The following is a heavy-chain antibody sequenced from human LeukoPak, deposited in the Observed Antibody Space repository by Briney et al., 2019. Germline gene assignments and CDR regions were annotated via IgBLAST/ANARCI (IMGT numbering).Heavy chain of an antibody. J-gene: IGHJ4*02. CDR1: GFTFDDYA. V-gene: IGHV3-9*01. D-gene: IGHD6-13*01. CDR2: ISWNSGSI. CDR3: AKETYSSSWYGTQNYFDY. Sequence: GRSLRLSCASSGFTFDDYAMHWVRQAPGKGLEWVSGISWNSGSIGYADSVKGRFTISRDNAKNSPYLQMNSLRAEDTALYYCAKETYSSSWYGTQNYFDYWGQGTLVTVSS.